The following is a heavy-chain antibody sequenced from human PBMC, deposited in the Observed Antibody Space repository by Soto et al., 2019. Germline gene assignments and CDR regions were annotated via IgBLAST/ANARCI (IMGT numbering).Heavy chain of an antibody. J-gene: IGHJ6*02. V-gene: IGHV1-18*01. CDR1: GYTFTNYG. CDR3: ARAASLSYYYAVDV. Sequence: ASVKVSCKASGYTFTNYGISCVRQAPGQGLEWMGWISAYNGNTDYAQKFQGRVTMTTDTSTSTVYMELRSLRSDDTAVYFCARAASLSYYYAVDVWGQGTTVTVSS. CDR2: ISAYNGNT.